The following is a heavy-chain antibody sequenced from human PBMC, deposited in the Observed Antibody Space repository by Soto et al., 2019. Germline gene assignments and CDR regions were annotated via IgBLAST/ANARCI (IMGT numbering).Heavy chain of an antibody. Sequence: TLSLTCTVSGGSINSYYWSWIRQPPGKGLEWIGYIYYSGSTNYNPSLKSRATISVETSKNQFTLKLSSVTAADTAVYYCARVPWQWLGGYAFDIWGQGTMVTVSS. J-gene: IGHJ3*02. D-gene: IGHD6-19*01. CDR2: IYYSGST. CDR1: GGSINSYY. V-gene: IGHV4-59*01. CDR3: ARVPWQWLGGYAFDI.